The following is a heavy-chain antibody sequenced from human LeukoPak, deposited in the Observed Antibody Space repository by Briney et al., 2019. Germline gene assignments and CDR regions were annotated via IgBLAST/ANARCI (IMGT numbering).Heavy chain of an antibody. Sequence: PSETLSLTCTVSGGSISGYYWSWIRQPPGKGLECIGYFYYSGSTNYNPSLKSRVTISVDTSKNQFSLKLSSVTAADTAVYYCAGAGYDTATGYLGVFDVWDQGTMVTVS. D-gene: IGHD3-9*01. CDR2: FYYSGST. CDR1: GGSISGYY. V-gene: IGHV4-59*01. J-gene: IGHJ3*01. CDR3: AGAGYDTATGYLGVFDV.